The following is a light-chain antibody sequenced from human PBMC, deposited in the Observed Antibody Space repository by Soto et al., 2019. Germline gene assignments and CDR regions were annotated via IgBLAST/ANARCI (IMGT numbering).Light chain of an antibody. V-gene: IGLV2-23*02. Sequence: QSALTQPASVSGSPGQSITISCTGTSSDIGRYNLVSWYQQHPGKPPKLMIYEATKRPSGVSNRFSGSKSGNTASLTNSGLQAEDEADYYCSLYASTNTFMFGGGTKLTVL. CDR2: EAT. J-gene: IGLJ3*02. CDR1: SSDIGRYNL. CDR3: SLYASTNTFM.